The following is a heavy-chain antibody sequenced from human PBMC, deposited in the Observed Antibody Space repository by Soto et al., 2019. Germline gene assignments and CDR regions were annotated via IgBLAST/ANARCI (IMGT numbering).Heavy chain of an antibody. J-gene: IGHJ6*02. V-gene: IGHV5-51*01. Sequence: GESLKISCKGSGYTFATHWIAWVRQMPGKGLEWMGIIYPGDSDTRYSPSFQGQVTISADKSFSTAYLQWSSLKASDTAIYFCARLELTGRRGDPYYYYYGMDVWGQGTTVTVSS. CDR2: IYPGDSDT. CDR3: ARLELTGRRGDPYYYYYGMDV. CDR1: GYTFATHW. D-gene: IGHD3-9*01.